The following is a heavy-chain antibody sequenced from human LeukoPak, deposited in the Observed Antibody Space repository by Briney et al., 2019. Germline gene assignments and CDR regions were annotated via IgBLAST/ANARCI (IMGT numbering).Heavy chain of an antibody. D-gene: IGHD1-1*01. CDR1: GGSISSYY. CDR2: INHSGST. Sequence: SETLSLTCTVSGGSISSYYWSWIRQPPGKGLEWIGEINHSGSTNYNPSLKSRVTISVDTSKNQFSLKLSSVTAADTAVYYCVRGNWDGYFDYWGQGTLVTVSS. V-gene: IGHV4-34*01. J-gene: IGHJ4*02. CDR3: VRGNWDGYFDY.